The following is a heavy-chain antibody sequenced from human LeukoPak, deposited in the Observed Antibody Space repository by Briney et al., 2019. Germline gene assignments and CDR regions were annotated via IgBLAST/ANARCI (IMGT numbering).Heavy chain of an antibody. D-gene: IGHD6-19*01. CDR2: IYYSGST. V-gene: IGHV4-61*01. J-gene: IGHJ4*02. Sequence: SETLSLTCTVSGGSVSSGSYYWSWIRQPPGKGLEWLGYIYYSGSTNYNPSLKSRVTISVDMSKNQFSLKLSPVTAADTAVYYCARAPFEGSGWYIYYFDYWGQGTLVTVSS. CDR3: ARAPFEGSGWYIYYFDY. CDR1: GGSVSSGSYY.